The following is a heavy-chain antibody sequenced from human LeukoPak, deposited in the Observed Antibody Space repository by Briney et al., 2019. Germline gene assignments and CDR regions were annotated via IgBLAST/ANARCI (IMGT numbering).Heavy chain of an antibody. J-gene: IGHJ6*03. V-gene: IGHV1-69*01. CDR3: ASFGEGTMVRGVISESENYYYYYMDV. CDR1: GGTCSSYA. D-gene: IGHD3-10*01. Sequence: ASVTVSCKASGGTCSSYAFSWVRQAPGRGLEWMGGMVPIFGTANYAQKFQGRVTITANESTSTAYMELGSLRSEDTAVYYCASFGEGTMVRGVISESENYYYYYMDVWGKGTTVTISS. CDR2: MVPIFGTA.